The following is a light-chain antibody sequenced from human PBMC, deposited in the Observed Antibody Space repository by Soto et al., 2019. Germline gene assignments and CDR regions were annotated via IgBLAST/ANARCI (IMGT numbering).Light chain of an antibody. J-gene: IGLJ1*01. CDR1: SSDVGTYNY. CDR3: SSYAGNNNLYV. CDR2: EVN. V-gene: IGLV2-8*01. Sequence: QSVLTHPPSASWSPGQSVTISCTGTSSDVGTYNYVSWYQQHPGKAPKLMIYEVNKRPAGVPDRFSGSKSGIMASLTVSGLQAEDEAHYYCSSYAGNNNLYVFGTGTKV.